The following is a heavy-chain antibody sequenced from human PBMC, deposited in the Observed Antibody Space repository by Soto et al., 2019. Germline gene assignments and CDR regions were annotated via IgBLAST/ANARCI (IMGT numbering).Heavy chain of an antibody. D-gene: IGHD5-12*01. CDR2: INHSGST. CDR3: AREEMATLGYGMDV. V-gene: IGHV4-34*01. Sequence: SETLSLTCAVYGGSFSGYYWSWIRRPPGKGLEWIGEINHSGSTNYNPSLKSRVTISVDTSKNQFSLKLSSVTAADTAVYYCAREEMATLGYGMDVWGQGTTVTVSS. J-gene: IGHJ6*02. CDR1: GGSFSGYY.